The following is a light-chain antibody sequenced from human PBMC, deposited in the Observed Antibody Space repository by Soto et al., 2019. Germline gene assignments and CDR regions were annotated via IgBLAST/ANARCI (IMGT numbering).Light chain of an antibody. J-gene: IGKJ4*01. CDR3: RQFGGYPLT. Sequence: IVLTQSPGTLSLSQGERATLSCRASQSVPNNYLAWYQQNPGQAPRLLIYGAAYRASGIPDRFSGGGSGTAVSPTISRRVAQEFVVEYYRQFGGYPLTFGGGTKVDIK. V-gene: IGKV3-20*01. CDR2: GAA. CDR1: QSVPNNY.